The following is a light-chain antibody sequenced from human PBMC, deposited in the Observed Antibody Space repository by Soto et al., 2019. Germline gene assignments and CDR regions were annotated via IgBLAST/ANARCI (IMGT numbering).Light chain of an antibody. CDR1: RNVNNF. CDR2: GAS. V-gene: IGKV1-39*01. Sequence: DIQMTQSPSSLSASVGDRFTITCRASRNVNNFLNWYQQRPGKAPDLLIYGASRLQIGVPSRFTGSGSETDFTPTISSLQPEDFATYFCQQSFSFPPTFGQGTRLEIK. J-gene: IGKJ5*01. CDR3: QQSFSFPPT.